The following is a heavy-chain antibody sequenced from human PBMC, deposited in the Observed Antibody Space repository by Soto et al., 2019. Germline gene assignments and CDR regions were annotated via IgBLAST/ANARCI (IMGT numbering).Heavy chain of an antibody. D-gene: IGHD2-21*01. J-gene: IGHJ6*02. CDR1: GFTFSSYI. CDR2: ISSSRSYI. Sequence: GGSLRLSCAASGFTFSSYIMNWVRQAPGKGLEWVSSISSSRSYIYYADSVKGRFTISRDNAKNSPYLQMNSLRREDTDVYYCARGIGIEKPDYYYYGMDVWGQGTTVTVSS. CDR3: ARGIGIEKPDYYYYGMDV. V-gene: IGHV3-21*01.